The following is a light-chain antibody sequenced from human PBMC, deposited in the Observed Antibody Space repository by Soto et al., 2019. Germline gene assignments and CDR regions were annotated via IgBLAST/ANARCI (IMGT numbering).Light chain of an antibody. CDR3: QQYSNWPLT. CDR1: QSVSSN. J-gene: IGKJ4*01. CDR2: GAS. V-gene: IGKV3-15*01. Sequence: ETVMTQSPATLSVSPGERATLPCRASQSVSSNLAWVQQKPGLAPRLLIYGASTRATGIPARFNGSGSGTEFTLTISSLQSEDSAVYYCQQYSNWPLTFGGGTKVEIK.